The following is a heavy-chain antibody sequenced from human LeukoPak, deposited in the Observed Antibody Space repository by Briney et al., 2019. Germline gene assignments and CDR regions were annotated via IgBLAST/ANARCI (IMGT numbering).Heavy chain of an antibody. CDR1: GFTFSSYS. Sequence: GGSLRLSCAASGFTFSSYSMNWVRQAPGKGLEWVSSISSSSSYIYYADSVKGRFTISRDNAKNSLYLQMNSLRAEDTAVYYCAKDGGSYPDYWGQGTLVTVSS. D-gene: IGHD1-26*01. CDR3: AKDGGSYPDY. V-gene: IGHV3-21*01. CDR2: ISSSSSYI. J-gene: IGHJ4*02.